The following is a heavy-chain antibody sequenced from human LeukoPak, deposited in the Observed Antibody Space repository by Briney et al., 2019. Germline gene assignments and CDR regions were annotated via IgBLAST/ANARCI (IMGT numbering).Heavy chain of an antibody. CDR1: GGSINSGTYY. Sequence: SETLSLTCTVSGGSINSGTYYWGWIRQPAGKGLEWIGRIYRSGSTNYSPSLKSRVTISVDVSKNQFSLKLTSVSAADTAIYYCARDLLHRGYAFDIWGQGTMVTVSS. J-gene: IGHJ3*02. CDR3: ARDLLHRGYAFDI. D-gene: IGHD5-12*01. CDR2: IYRSGST. V-gene: IGHV4-61*02.